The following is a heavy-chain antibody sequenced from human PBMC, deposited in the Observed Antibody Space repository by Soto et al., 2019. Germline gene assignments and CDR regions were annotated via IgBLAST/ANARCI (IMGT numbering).Heavy chain of an antibody. Sequence: SETLSLTCAVSGGSISSGGSSWSWVRQPRGKGLEWIGYIYPSGGAYYNTPLKSRVTLSVDKSKNQFSLDLRSVPAADTAVYYCARWPAPYDPVGFDYWGQGTLVTVSS. V-gene: IGHV4-30-2*01. D-gene: IGHD3-3*01. CDR2: IYPSGGA. CDR1: GGSISSGGSS. J-gene: IGHJ4*02. CDR3: ARWPAPYDPVGFDY.